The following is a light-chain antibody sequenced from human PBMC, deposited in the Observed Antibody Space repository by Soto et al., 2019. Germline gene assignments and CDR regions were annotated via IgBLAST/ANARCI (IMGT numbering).Light chain of an antibody. CDR2: GAF. Sequence: EIVLTQSPATLTLSPWERATLSCRASPSVTNFIAWYQQKPGQAPRLLIYGAFNRATGIPARFSGSGSGTDFTLTISSLEPEDSAVYYCQQRNVWPPVTFGQGTRLEIK. CDR3: QQRNVWPPVT. CDR1: PSVTNF. V-gene: IGKV3-11*01. J-gene: IGKJ5*01.